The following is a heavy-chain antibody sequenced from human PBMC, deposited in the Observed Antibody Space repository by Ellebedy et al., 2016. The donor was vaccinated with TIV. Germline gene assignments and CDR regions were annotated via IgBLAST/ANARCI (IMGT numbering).Heavy chain of an antibody. J-gene: IGHJ4*02. Sequence: PGGSLRLSCAASGFTFSSYWMSWVRQAPGKGLEWVANIKQDGSEKYYVDSVKGRFTISRDNAKNSLYLQLNSLRAEDTAVYYCARVQDIVVVVAAPGYFDYWGQGTLVTVSS. CDR3: ARVQDIVVVVAAPGYFDY. CDR1: GFTFSSYW. V-gene: IGHV3-7*03. D-gene: IGHD2-15*01. CDR2: IKQDGSEK.